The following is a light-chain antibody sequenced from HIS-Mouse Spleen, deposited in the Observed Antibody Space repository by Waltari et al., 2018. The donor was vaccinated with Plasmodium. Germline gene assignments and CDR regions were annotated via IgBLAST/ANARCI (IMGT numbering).Light chain of an antibody. CDR1: ALPKNY. CDR2: EDS. J-gene: IGLJ3*02. V-gene: IGLV3-10*01. CDR3: YSTDSSGNHRV. Sequence: SYELTQPPSVSVSPGQTARITCSGDALPKNYAYWYQQKSGQAPVLVSYEDSKRPAGIPERFAGSSSGTMANLTISGAQVEDEADYYCYSTDSSGNHRVFGGGTKLTVL.